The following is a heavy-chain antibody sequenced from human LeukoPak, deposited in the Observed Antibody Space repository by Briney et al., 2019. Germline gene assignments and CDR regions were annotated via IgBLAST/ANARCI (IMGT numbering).Heavy chain of an antibody. CDR3: ARGSDGYYDRPSDY. J-gene: IGHJ4*02. V-gene: IGHV1-2*02. D-gene: IGHD3-22*01. CDR2: INPNSGGT. Sequence: GASVKVSCKASGYTFTGYNIHWVRQAPGQGLEWMAWINPNSGGTNFAQKFQGRVTMTRDTSISTAYMELSRLRSDDTAVYYCARGSDGYYDRPSDYWGQGTLVTVSS. CDR1: GYTFTGYN.